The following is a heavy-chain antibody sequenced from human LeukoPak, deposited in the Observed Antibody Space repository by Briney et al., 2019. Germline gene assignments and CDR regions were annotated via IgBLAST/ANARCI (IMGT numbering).Heavy chain of an antibody. D-gene: IGHD6-19*01. CDR2: INPNSGGT. CDR3: AHVIAVAGTTTDAFDI. V-gene: IGHV1-2*02. Sequence: ASVKVSFKASGYTFTGYYMHWVRQAPGQGLEWMGWINPNSGGTNYAQKFQGRVTMTRDTSISTAYMELSRLRSDDTAVYYCAHVIAVAGTTTDAFDIWGQGTMVTVSS. J-gene: IGHJ3*02. CDR1: GYTFTGYY.